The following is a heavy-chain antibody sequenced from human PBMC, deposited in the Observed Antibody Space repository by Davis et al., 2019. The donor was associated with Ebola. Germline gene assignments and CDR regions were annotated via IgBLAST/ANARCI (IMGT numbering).Heavy chain of an antibody. D-gene: IGHD3-10*01. J-gene: IGHJ6*03. Sequence: GESLKISCAASGSPFSTYGMTWVRQAPGKGLEWVSSISGSGGHTYYADSVKGRFTISRDNSENTVYLQMNSLRPEDTAIYYCAKNGGFYGSGILDYYYYMDVWGKGTTVTVSS. CDR3: AKNGGFYGSGILDYYYYMDV. V-gene: IGHV3-23*01. CDR2: ISGSGGHT. CDR1: GSPFSTYG.